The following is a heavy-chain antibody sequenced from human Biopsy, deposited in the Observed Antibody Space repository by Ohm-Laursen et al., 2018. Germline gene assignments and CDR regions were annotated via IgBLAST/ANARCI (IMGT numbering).Heavy chain of an antibody. D-gene: IGHD1-1*01. CDR2: IDTENGNT. CDR1: GYTFTSYG. Sequence: SSVKVSCKASGYTFTSYGISWVRQAPGQGLEWMGWIDTENGNTIYAQNLQGRVTMTADTSTSTAYMEVTSLRSDDTAVYYCARAKLEPVYYYYGMDVWGQGTTVTVSS. CDR3: ARAKLEPVYYYYGMDV. V-gene: IGHV1-18*01. J-gene: IGHJ6*02.